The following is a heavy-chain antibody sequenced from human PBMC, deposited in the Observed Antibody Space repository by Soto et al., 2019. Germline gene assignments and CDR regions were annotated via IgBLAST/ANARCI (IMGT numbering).Heavy chain of an antibody. V-gene: IGHV1-2*02. CDR3: ARDRIAAAGYYFDY. D-gene: IGHD6-13*01. Sequence: VXSVKVSCKASGYTFTVYYMHWVRQAPGQGLEWMGWINPNSGGTNYAQKFQGRVTMTRDTSISTAYMELSRLRSDDTAVYYCARDRIAAAGYYFDYWGQGTLVTVSS. CDR2: INPNSGGT. J-gene: IGHJ4*02. CDR1: GYTFTVYY.